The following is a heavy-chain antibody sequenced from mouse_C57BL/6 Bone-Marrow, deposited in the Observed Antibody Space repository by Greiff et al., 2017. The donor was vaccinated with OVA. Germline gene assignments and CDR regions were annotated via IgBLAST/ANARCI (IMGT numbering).Heavy chain of an antibody. J-gene: IGHJ2*01. V-gene: IGHV1-85*01. D-gene: IGHD1-1*01. CDR1: GYTFTSYD. CDR3: ERPITTVVAKFDY. Sequence: VQLQQSGPELVKPGASVKLSCKASGYTFTSYDINWVKQRPGQGLEWIGWIYPRDGSTKYNEKFKGKATLTVDTSSSAAYMELHSLTSEDSAVYFCERPITTVVAKFDYWGKGTTLTVSS. CDR2: IYPRDGST.